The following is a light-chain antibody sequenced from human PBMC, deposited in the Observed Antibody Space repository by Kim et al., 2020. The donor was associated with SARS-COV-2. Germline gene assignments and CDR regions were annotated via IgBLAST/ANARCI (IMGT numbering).Light chain of an antibody. J-gene: IGLJ2*01. CDR1: SSDAGGFKY. CDR2: EVT. CDR3: TSYAGSNNLL. V-gene: IGLV2-8*01. Sequence: GQSVTISCTGSSSDAGGFKYVSWYQQLPGKAPRLIIYEVTKRSSGVPDRFSASKSGSTASLTVSGLQAEDEADYYCTSYAGSNNLLFGGGTQLTVL.